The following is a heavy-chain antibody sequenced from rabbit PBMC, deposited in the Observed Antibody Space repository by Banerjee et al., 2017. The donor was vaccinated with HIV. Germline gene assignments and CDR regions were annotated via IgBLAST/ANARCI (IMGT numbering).Heavy chain of an antibody. D-gene: IGHD6-1*01. V-gene: IGHV1S45*01. CDR3: ARDSTVGDAGYGYDWFNL. CDR1: GFSFSSDYY. Sequence: QEQLEESGGDLVKPGASLTLTCTASGFSFSSDYYMCWVRQAPGKGLELIACIYAGSSGSTYHASWAKGRFTISKTSSTTVTLQLTSLTAADTATYFCARDSTVGDAGYGYDWFNLWGQGTLVTVS. CDR2: IYAGSSGST. J-gene: IGHJ4*01.